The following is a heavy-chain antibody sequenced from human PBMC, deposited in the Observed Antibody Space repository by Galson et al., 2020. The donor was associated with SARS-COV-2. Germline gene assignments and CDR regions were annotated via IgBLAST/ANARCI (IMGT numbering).Heavy chain of an antibody. D-gene: IGHD3-22*01. CDR3: ARGTRDITMIVVVMTAVSCHFDL. CDR1: GGSFSDYY. Sequence: SQASETLSLTCAVYGGSFSDYYWSWIRQTPGRGLEWIGEVNHRGSTSYNPSLESRVRISLDASKKQFSLKLSSVTAADSGVYYCARGTRDITMIVVVMTAVSCHFDLWGQGSLVTVSS. J-gene: IGHJ4*02. V-gene: IGHV4-34*01. CDR2: VNHRGST.